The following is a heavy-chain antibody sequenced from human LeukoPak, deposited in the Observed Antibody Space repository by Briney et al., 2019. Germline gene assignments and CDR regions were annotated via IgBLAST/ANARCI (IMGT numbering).Heavy chain of an antibody. CDR3: ARDYAGTPDWFDP. CDR2: IYHSGST. V-gene: IGHV4-38-2*02. D-gene: IGHD1-7*01. J-gene: IGHJ5*02. Sequence: SETLSLTCTVSGYSISSGYYWGWIRQPPGKGLEWIGSIYHSGSTYYNPSLKSRVPISVDTSKNQFSLKLSSVTAADTAVYYCARDYAGTPDWFDPWGQGTLVTVSS. CDR1: GYSISSGYY.